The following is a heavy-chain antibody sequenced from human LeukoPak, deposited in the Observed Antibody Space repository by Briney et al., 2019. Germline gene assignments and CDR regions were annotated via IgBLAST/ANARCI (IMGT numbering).Heavy chain of an antibody. J-gene: IGHJ6*02. CDR3: ARARYYYGSGSYYYYYYGMDV. V-gene: IGHV1-46*01. CDR1: GYTFTNYW. Sequence: GASVKVSCKASGYTFTNYWIQWVRQAPGQGLEWVALINPNDGSTTYAHKFQGRVTMTRDTSTSTVYMELSSLRSEDTAVYYCARARYYYGSGSYYYYYYGMDVWGQGTTVTVSS. D-gene: IGHD3-10*01. CDR2: INPNDGST.